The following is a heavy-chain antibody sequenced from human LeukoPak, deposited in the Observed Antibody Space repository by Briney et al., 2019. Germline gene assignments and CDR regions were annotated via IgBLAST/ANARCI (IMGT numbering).Heavy chain of an antibody. Sequence: SETLSLTCAVSGGSFSGYYWSWIRQPPGQGLEWIGSIYHSGSTYYNPSLKSRVSISVDASKYQFALKVSSVTAADTAVYYCARGVPYCSGTSCSPFDYWGQGTLVTVSS. V-gene: IGHV4-34*01. CDR3: ARGVPYCSGTSCSPFDY. CDR1: GGSFSGYY. J-gene: IGHJ4*02. D-gene: IGHD2-2*01. CDR2: IYHSGST.